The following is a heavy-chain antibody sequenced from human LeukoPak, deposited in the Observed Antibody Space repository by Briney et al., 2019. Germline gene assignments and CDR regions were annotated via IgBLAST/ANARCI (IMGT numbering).Heavy chain of an antibody. CDR2: INAGNGNT. CDR3: ATSSGYYDTPLDY. CDR1: GYTFTSYA. J-gene: IGHJ4*02. V-gene: IGHV1-3*03. D-gene: IGHD3-22*01. Sequence: ASVKVSCKASGYTFTSYAMHWVRQAPGQRLEWMGWINAGNGNTKYSQEFQGRVTITRDTSASTAYMELSSLRSEDMAVYYCATSSGYYDTPLDYWGQGTLVTVSS.